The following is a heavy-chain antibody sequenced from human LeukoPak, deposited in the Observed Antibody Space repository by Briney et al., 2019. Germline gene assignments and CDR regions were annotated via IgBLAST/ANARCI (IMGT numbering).Heavy chain of an antibody. CDR1: GYSFNNYD. J-gene: IGHJ4*02. CDR3: ARGLWGMTTIGKKYSFDY. CDR2: MNPHSGNT. V-gene: IGHV1-8*03. Sequence: ASVKVSCKASGYSFNNYDVHWVRQATGQGLEWMGWMNPHSGNTVYAQKFQGRVTITTNTSVSIAYMELSRLTSEDTALYFCARGLWGMTTIGKKYSFDYWGQGTLVTVSS. D-gene: IGHD3-16*01.